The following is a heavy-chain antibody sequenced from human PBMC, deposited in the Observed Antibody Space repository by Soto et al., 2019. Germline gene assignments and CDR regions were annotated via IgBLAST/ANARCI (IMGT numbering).Heavy chain of an antibody. V-gene: IGHV1-18*01. CDR2: ISAYNGNT. Sequence: GASVKVSCKASGYTFTNYGITWVRQAPGQGLEWMGWISAYNGNTNYAQKLQGRVTMTTDTSTSTAYMELRSLRSDDTAVYYCATSLKSGYCSSTSCYDAFDIWGQGTMVTVSS. CDR1: GYTFTNYG. CDR3: ATSLKSGYCSSTSCYDAFDI. D-gene: IGHD2-2*01. J-gene: IGHJ3*02.